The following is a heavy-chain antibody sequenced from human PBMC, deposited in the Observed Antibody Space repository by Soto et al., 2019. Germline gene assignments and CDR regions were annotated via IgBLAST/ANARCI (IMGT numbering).Heavy chain of an antibody. Sequence: SGGSLRLSCAASGFTVSSNYMNWVRQAPGKGLEWVSVLYSGGSAYYADSVKGRFTISRDNSKNILYLQMNSLRAEDAATYYCAKKSSGFVTALDVWGQGTTVTVSS. CDR2: LYSGGSA. D-gene: IGHD3-22*01. CDR3: AKKSSGFVTALDV. J-gene: IGHJ6*02. CDR1: GFTVSSNY. V-gene: IGHV3-53*01.